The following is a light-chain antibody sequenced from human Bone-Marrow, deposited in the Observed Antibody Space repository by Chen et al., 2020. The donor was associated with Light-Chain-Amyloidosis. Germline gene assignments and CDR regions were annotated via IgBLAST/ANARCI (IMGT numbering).Light chain of an antibody. CDR2: EAS. CDR1: QSVARC. J-gene: IGKJ4*01. Sequence: EIVLTQSPATLSLSPGVRATLSCRASQSVARCLAWYQQKPGQAPRLLIYEASNRATGIPARCSGSGAGTDVTRTVSSLEPEDLAGDWCLQGSDRAALTFGGGTKVEI. V-gene: IGKV3D-11*02. CDR3: LQGSDRAALT.